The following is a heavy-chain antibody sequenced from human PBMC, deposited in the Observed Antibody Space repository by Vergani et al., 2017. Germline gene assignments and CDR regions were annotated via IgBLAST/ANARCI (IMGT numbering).Heavy chain of an antibody. CDR3: ASLPAAFPEYFQH. Sequence: QVQLQESGPGLVKPSETLSLTCTVSGGSISSYYWSWIRQPPGNQLEWIGYMYYSGSTNYNPSLKSRVTISVDTSKNQFSRKLSSVTAADTAVYYCASLPAAFPEYFQHWGQGTLVTVSS. J-gene: IGHJ1*01. CDR1: GGSISSYY. V-gene: IGHV4-59*01. CDR2: MYYSGST. D-gene: IGHD2-2*01.